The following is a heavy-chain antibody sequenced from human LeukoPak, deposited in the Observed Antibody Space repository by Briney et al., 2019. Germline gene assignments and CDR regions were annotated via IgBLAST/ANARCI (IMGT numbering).Heavy chain of an antibody. CDR2: MNPNSGNT. V-gene: IGHV1-8*02. D-gene: IGHD6-19*01. CDR1: GGTFSSYA. J-gene: IGHJ4*02. Sequence: GASVKVSCKASGGTFSSYAISWVRQAPGQGLEWMGWMNPNSGNTGYAQKFQGRVTMTRNTSISTAYMELSSLRSEDTAVYYCARVVAVADDYFDYWGQGTLVTVSS. CDR3: ARVVAVADDYFDY.